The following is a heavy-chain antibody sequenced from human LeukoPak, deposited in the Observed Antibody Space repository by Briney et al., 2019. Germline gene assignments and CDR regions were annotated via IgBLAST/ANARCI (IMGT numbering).Heavy chain of an antibody. Sequence: SETLSLTCTVSGGSISSSSYYWGWIRQPPGKGLEWIGSIYYSGSTYYNPSLKSRVTISVDTSKNQFSPKLSSVTAADTAVYYCARGIGMIDYWGQGTLVTVSS. D-gene: IGHD2-21*01. CDR1: GGSISSSSYY. CDR3: ARGIGMIDY. V-gene: IGHV4-39*01. CDR2: IYYSGST. J-gene: IGHJ4*02.